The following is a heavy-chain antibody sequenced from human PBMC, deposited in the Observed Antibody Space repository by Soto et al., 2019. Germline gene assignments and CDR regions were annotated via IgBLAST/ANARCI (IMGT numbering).Heavy chain of an antibody. CDR1: GFSFSNYN. J-gene: IGHJ5*02. Sequence: EVQLVESGGGLVNPGGSLRLSCVASGFSFSNYNMNWVRQAPGKGLEWVSSISSRSSTNTYYADSVKGRFTISRDNAKYSLYLQMNGLRAEDRAFFYCARESRGFDPWGQGTLVAVSS. CDR2: ISSRSSTNT. CDR3: ARESRGFDP. V-gene: IGHV3-21*01.